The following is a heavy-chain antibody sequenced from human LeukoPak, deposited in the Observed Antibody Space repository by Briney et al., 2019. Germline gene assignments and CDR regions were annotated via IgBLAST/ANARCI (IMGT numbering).Heavy chain of an antibody. D-gene: IGHD1-26*01. Sequence: PGGSLRLSCAASGFTFSNYWTSWVRQAPGKGLEWVANIKQDGSEKYYVDSVKGRFTISRDNAKNSLYLQMNSLRAEDTAVYYCARDGNGSLLGDYWGQGTLVTVSS. CDR3: ARDGNGSLLGDY. J-gene: IGHJ4*02. CDR2: IKQDGSEK. CDR1: GFTFSNYW. V-gene: IGHV3-7*01.